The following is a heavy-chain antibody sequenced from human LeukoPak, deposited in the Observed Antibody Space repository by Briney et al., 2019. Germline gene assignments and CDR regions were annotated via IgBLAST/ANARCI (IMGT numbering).Heavy chain of an antibody. CDR2: INHSGST. D-gene: IGHD3-9*01. V-gene: IGHV4-34*01. CDR1: GGSFSGYY. CDR3: ARRRYDILTGYPEPAFDY. Sequence: PSETLSLTCAVYGGSFSGYYWSWIRQPPGKGLEWIGEINHSGSTNYNPSLKSRVTISVDTSKNQFSLKLSSVTAADTAVYYCARRRYDILTGYPEPAFDYWGQGTLVTVSS. J-gene: IGHJ4*02.